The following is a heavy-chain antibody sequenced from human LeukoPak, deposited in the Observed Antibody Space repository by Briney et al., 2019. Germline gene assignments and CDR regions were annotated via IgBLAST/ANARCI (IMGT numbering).Heavy chain of an antibody. CDR3: AKDRGWLGETPFDY. CDR2: ISWDGYNT. Sequence: GGSLRLSCAASGFSFDDYAMHWVRQAPGKGLEWVCLISWDGYNTYYADSVKGRFTISRDNSKNSLYLQMSGLRAEDTALYYCAKDRGWLGETPFDYWGQGTLVTVSS. D-gene: IGHD5-24*01. CDR1: GFSFDDYA. J-gene: IGHJ4*02. V-gene: IGHV3-43D*04.